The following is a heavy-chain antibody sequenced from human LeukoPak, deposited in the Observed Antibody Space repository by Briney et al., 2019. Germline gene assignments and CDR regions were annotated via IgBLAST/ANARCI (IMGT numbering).Heavy chain of an antibody. CDR1: GGSISSGSYY. V-gene: IGHV4-61*02. CDR3: ARGPYDFWSGYPWSLDY. CDR2: IYTSGST. J-gene: IGHJ4*02. Sequence: PSETLSLTCTVSGGSISSGSYYWSWIRQPAGKGLEWIGRIYTSGSTNYNPSLKSRVTISVDTSKNQFSLKLSSVTAADTAVYYCARGPYDFWSGYPWSLDYWGQGTLVTVSS. D-gene: IGHD3-3*01.